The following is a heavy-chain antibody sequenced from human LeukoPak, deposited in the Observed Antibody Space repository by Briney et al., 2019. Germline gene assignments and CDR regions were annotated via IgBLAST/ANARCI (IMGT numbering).Heavy chain of an antibody. J-gene: IGHJ4*02. CDR1: GFTVSSNS. CDR2: IYSDNT. CDR3: ARDDPRLNFDY. Sequence: GGSLRLSCTVSGFTVSSNSMSWVRQAPGKGLEWVSFIYSDNTHYSDSVKGRFTISRDNYTLYLQMNSLRAEDTAVYYCARDDPRLNFDYWGQGTLVTVSS. V-gene: IGHV3-53*01. D-gene: IGHD5-12*01.